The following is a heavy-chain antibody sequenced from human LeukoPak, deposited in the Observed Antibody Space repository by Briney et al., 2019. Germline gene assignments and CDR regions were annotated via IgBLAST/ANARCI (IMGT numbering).Heavy chain of an antibody. CDR2: IGGSGAIT. CDR3: ATPFNSGWYCY. Sequence: GGSLRLSCAASGFTFSSYSMNWVRQAPGKGLEWVSIIGGSGAITYYADSVKGRFTISRDNFKNTLYLQMNSLRAEDTAIYYCATPFNSGWYCYWGQGTLVTVSS. V-gene: IGHV3-23*01. D-gene: IGHD6-19*01. J-gene: IGHJ4*02. CDR1: GFTFSSYS.